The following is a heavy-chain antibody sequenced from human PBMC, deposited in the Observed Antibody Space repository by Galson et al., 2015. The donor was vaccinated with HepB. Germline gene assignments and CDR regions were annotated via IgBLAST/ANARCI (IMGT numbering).Heavy chain of an antibody. Sequence: SLRLSCAASGFTLSSYWMHWVRQAPGKGLVWVSRINSDGSSTSYADSVKGRFTISRDNTKNTLYLQMNSLRAEDTAVYYCARNTQAPYSSSWYYFDYWGQGTLVTVSS. D-gene: IGHD6-13*01. CDR1: GFTLSSYW. J-gene: IGHJ4*02. CDR2: INSDGSST. CDR3: ARNTQAPYSSSWYYFDY. V-gene: IGHV3-74*01.